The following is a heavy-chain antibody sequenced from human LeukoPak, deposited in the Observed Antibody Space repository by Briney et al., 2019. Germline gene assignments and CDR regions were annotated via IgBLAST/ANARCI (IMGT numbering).Heavy chain of an antibody. Sequence: SETLSLTRIVSGGSISSSSDYWGWIRQPPGKGLEWIGTIYYSGSTYYNPSLKSRVTISVYTSKNQFSLKLSSVTAADTAVYYCARVPGGALNWFDPWGQGTLVTVSS. V-gene: IGHV4-39*01. J-gene: IGHJ5*02. CDR3: ARVPGGALNWFDP. D-gene: IGHD1-1*01. CDR2: IYYSGST. CDR1: GGSISSSSDY.